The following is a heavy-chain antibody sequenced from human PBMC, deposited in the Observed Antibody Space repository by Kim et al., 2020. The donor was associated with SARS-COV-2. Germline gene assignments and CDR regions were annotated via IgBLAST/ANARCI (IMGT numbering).Heavy chain of an antibody. CDR1: GYSFTSYW. CDR3: ARIAARGGYYYYGMDV. J-gene: IGHJ6*02. V-gene: IGHV5-10-1*01. CDR2: IDPSDSYT. D-gene: IGHD6-6*01. Sequence: GESLKISCKGSGYSFTSYWISWVRQMPGKGLEWMGRIDPSDSYTNYSPSFQGHVTISADKSISTAYLQWSSLKASDTAMYYCARIAARGGYYYYGMDVWGQGTTVTVSS.